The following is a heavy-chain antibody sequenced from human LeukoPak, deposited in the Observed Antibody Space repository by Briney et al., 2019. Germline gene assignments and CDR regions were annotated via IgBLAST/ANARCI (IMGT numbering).Heavy chain of an antibody. J-gene: IGHJ4*02. CDR3: AREGYYGSGSPPSLYFDY. CDR1: GFTFRNYV. V-gene: IGHV3-30-3*01. Sequence: GGSLRLSCAASGFTFRNYVTHWVRQAPGKGLEWVAVTSSDLNVKLYADSVKGRFTISRDNSRSTLYLQMNSLRPEDTAIYYCAREGYYGSGSPPSLYFDYWGQGTLVTVSS. CDR2: TSSDLNVK. D-gene: IGHD3-10*01.